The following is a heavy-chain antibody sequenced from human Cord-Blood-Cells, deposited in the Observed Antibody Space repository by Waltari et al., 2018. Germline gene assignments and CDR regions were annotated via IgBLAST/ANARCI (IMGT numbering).Heavy chain of an antibody. CDR3: ARGGIEYSSSLVNPYYFDY. V-gene: IGHV1-2*02. Sequence: QVQLVQSGAEAKKPGASVKVSCKASGYTFTGYYMHWVRQAPGHGLEWMGWINPNSGGTNYAQKFQGRVTMTRDTSISTAYMELSRLRSDDTAVYYCARGGIEYSSSLVNPYYFDYWGQGTLVTVSS. D-gene: IGHD6-6*01. CDR2: INPNSGGT. CDR1: GYTFTGYY. J-gene: IGHJ4*02.